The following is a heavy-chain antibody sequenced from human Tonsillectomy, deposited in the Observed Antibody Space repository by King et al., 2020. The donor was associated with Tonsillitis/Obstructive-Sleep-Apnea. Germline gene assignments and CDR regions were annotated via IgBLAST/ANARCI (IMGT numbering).Heavy chain of an antibody. CDR2: INSDGSST. V-gene: IGHV3-74*01. Sequence: VQLVESGGGLVQPGGSLRLSCAASGFTFSSYWMHWVRQAPGKGLVWVSRINSDGSSTSYADSVKGRFTISRDNAKNTLYLQMNSLRAEDTAVYYCARDGDIVVVPAAIPHYGTDVWGQGTTVTVSS. J-gene: IGHJ6*02. CDR3: ARDGDIVVVPAAIPHYGTDV. CDR1: GFTFSSYW. D-gene: IGHD2-2*01.